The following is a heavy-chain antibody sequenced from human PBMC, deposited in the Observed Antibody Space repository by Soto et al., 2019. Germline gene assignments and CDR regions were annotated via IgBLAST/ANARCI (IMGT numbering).Heavy chain of an antibody. CDR1: GFTFSSYW. CDR2: VNSDGSST. J-gene: IGHJ4*02. CDR3: VRGIVGPTIESDMGDY. Sequence: GGSLRLSCAASGFTFSSYWMHWARQPPGKGLVWVSRVNSDGSSTNYADSVKGRFTISRDNAKNTLYLQMNSLRAEDTAVYYCVRGIVGPTIESDMGDYWGQGTLVTVSS. V-gene: IGHV3-74*01. D-gene: IGHD1-26*01.